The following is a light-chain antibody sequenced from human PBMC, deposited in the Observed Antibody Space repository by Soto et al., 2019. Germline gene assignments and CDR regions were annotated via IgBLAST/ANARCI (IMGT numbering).Light chain of an antibody. J-gene: IGKJ1*01. CDR1: QDISXX. Sequence: DIQMTQSPSAMSASVGDRVTITCRASQDISXXLAWFQQKPGNVPKRLIYSASSLQSGVPSRFGGSGSGTDFTLTISGLQPEDVATYYCLQHNSYPWTFGQGTKVEIK. V-gene: IGKV1-17*03. CDR3: LQHNSYPWT. CDR2: SAS.